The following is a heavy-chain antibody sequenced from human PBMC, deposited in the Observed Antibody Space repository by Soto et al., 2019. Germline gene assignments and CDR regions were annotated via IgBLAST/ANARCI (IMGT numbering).Heavy chain of an antibody. CDR1: GYSFTSYW. D-gene: IGHD3-22*01. V-gene: IGHV5-51*01. J-gene: IGHJ4*02. Sequence: PGESLKISCKGAGYSFTSYWIAWVRQMPGKGLEWMGIIYPGDSDTKHSPSFQGQVTISVDKSISTAYLQWSSLKASDSAMYYCLTLSYDSRGFDCWGQGTLVTVSS. CDR3: LTLSYDSRGFDC. CDR2: IYPGDSDT.